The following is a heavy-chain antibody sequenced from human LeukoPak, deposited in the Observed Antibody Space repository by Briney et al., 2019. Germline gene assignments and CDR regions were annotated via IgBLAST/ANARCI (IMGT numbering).Heavy chain of an antibody. CDR3: AKAPTIFGVVRAFDY. V-gene: IGHV3-64*04. D-gene: IGHD3-3*01. Sequence: PGGSLRLSCAASGFTFSNSAMHWVRQAPGKGLESVSAISSNGGGTYYANSVKGRFTISRDNSKNTLYLQMNSLRAEDTAVYYCAKAPTIFGVVRAFDYWGQGTLVTASS. CDR1: GFTFSNSA. CDR2: ISSNGGGT. J-gene: IGHJ4*02.